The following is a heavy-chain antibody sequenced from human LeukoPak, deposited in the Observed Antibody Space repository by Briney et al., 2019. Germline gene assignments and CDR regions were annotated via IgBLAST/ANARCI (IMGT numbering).Heavy chain of an antibody. V-gene: IGHV3-15*01. CDR3: TRGYSSSWDRFDY. D-gene: IGHD6-13*01. Sequence: PGGSLRLSCADSGFTFSNAWMSWVRQAPGKGLEWVGRIKSKTDGGTTDYAAPVKGRFTISREDSKNTLYLQMTSLKTEDTAVYYCTRGYSSSWDRFDYWGQGTLVTVSS. J-gene: IGHJ4*02. CDR1: GFTFSNAW. CDR2: IKSKTDGGTT.